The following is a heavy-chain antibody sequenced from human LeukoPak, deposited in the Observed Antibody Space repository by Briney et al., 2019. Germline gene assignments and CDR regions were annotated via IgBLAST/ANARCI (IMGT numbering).Heavy chain of an antibody. CDR3: ARDTEDFDY. J-gene: IGHJ4*02. Sequence: GASVKVSCKASGYTFTSYYIHWVRQAPGQGLEWMGIINPSGGSTTYAQKSQGRVTMTRDTSTSTVYMELSSLRSEDTAVYYCARDTEDFDYWGQGTLVTVSS. CDR1: GYTFTSYY. CDR2: INPSGGST. V-gene: IGHV1-46*01.